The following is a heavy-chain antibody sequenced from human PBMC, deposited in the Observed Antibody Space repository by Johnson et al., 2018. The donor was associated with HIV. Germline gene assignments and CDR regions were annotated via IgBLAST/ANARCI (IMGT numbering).Heavy chain of an antibody. V-gene: IGHV3-33*06. Sequence: QVQLVESGGGVVQPGRSLRLSCAASGFTFSSYGMHWVRQAPGKGLQWVAALWYDGNNKYYADSVKGRFTISRDNSKNTLYLQMNSLRVEDTAVYYCAKGLGRYYEAFDIWGQGTMVTVSS. D-gene: IGHD1-26*01. CDR2: LWYDGNNK. CDR3: AKGLGRYYEAFDI. J-gene: IGHJ3*02. CDR1: GFTFSSYG.